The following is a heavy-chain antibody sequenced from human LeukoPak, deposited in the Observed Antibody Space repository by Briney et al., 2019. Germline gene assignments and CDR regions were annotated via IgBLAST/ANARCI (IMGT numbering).Heavy chain of an antibody. CDR2: IIPIFGTA. Sequence: GSSAKVSCKASGGTFSSYAISWVRQAPGQGLEWMGGIIPIFGTANYAQKFQGRVTITADESTSTAYMELSSLRSEDTAVYYCAIRLGYCSSTSCSNWFDPWGQGTLVTVSS. CDR1: GGTFSSYA. J-gene: IGHJ5*02. CDR3: AIRLGYCSSTSCSNWFDP. D-gene: IGHD2-2*01. V-gene: IGHV1-69*01.